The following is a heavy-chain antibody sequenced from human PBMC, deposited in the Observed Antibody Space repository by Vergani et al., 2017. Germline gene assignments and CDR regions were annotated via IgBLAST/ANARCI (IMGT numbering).Heavy chain of an antibody. Sequence: EVQLVESGGGLVQPGGSLRLSCAASGFTFSSYWMSWVRQAPGKGLEWVANIKQDGSEKYYVDSVKGRFTISRDNAKNSLYLQMNSLRAEDTAVYYCAGDFWSGLNPGNWFDPWGQGTLVTVSS. J-gene: IGHJ5*02. D-gene: IGHD3-3*01. CDR3: AGDFWSGLNPGNWFDP. CDR1: GFTFSSYW. CDR2: IKQDGSEK. V-gene: IGHV3-7*01.